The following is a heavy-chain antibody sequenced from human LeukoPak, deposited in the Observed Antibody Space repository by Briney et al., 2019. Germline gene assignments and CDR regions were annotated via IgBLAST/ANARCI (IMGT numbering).Heavy chain of an antibody. CDR3: AKGIAAAGYFDY. D-gene: IGHD6-13*01. CDR2: ISGDGGST. CDR1: GFIFDDYA. V-gene: IGHV3-43*02. J-gene: IGHJ4*02. Sequence: GGSLRLSCAASGFIFDDYAMHWVRQAPGKGLEWVSLISGDGGSTYYADSVKGRFTISRDNSKNSLYLQMNSLRTEDTALYYCAKGIAAAGYFDYWGQGTLVTVSS.